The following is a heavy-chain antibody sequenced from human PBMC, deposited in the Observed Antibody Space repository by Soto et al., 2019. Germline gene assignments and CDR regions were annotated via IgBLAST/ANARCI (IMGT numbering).Heavy chain of an antibody. V-gene: IGHV4-30-2*01. CDR1: GGSISSGGYS. CDR3: ARDKLPGRFAY. J-gene: IGHJ4*02. Sequence: LSLTCAVSGGSISSGGYSWSWIRQPPGKGLEWIGYIYHSGSTYYNPSLKSRVTISVDRSKNQFSLKLSSVTAADTAVYYCARDKLPGRFAYWGQGTLVTVSS. CDR2: IYHSGST.